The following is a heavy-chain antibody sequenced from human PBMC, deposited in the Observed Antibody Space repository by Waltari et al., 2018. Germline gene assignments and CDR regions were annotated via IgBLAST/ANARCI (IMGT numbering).Heavy chain of an antibody. V-gene: IGHV1-2*02. CDR3: GREIGVSWRVVDY. CDR1: GYTFTGYS. Sequence: QVQLVQSGAEVKKPGASVKVSCKASGYTFTGYSIHWGRQAPGQGLAWMGWINPNSGGANYAQKFLGRVTMTRDTSISTAYMELNSLRSDDTALYYCGREIGVSWRVVDYWGQGTLVTVSS. CDR2: INPNSGGA. D-gene: IGHD3-3*01. J-gene: IGHJ4*02.